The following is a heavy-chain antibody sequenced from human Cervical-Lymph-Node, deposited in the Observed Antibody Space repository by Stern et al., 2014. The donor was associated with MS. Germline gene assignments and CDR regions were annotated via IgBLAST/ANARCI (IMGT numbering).Heavy chain of an antibody. D-gene: IGHD5-24*01. Sequence: LQLQESGPGLVKPSQTLSLTCTVSGGSISSGGYYWSLIRQHPGKGLEWIGDIYYSGSTYYNPSLKSRVTISVDTSKNQFSLKLSAVTAADTAVYYCARGRDGYKSHFDYWGQGTLVTVSS. CDR2: IYYSGST. CDR1: GGSISSGGYY. J-gene: IGHJ4*02. CDR3: ARGRDGYKSHFDY. V-gene: IGHV4-31*03.